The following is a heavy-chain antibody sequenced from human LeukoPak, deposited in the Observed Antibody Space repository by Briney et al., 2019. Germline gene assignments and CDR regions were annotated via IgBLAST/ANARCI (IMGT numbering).Heavy chain of an antibody. D-gene: IGHD3-10*01. J-gene: IGHJ5*02. Sequence: SETLSLTCTVSGGSISSGGYYWSWIRQHPGKGLEWIGYIYYSGSTYYNPSLKSRVTISVDTSKNQFSLKLSSVTAADTAVYYCARGEVRITMVRGVIDWFDPWGQGTLVTVSS. CDR2: IYYSGST. V-gene: IGHV4-31*03. CDR3: ARGEVRITMVRGVIDWFDP. CDR1: GGSISSGGYY.